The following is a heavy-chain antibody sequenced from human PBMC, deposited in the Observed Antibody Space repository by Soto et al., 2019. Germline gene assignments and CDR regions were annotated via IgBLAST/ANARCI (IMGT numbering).Heavy chain of an antibody. J-gene: IGHJ6*02. CDR3: ASSSLYGMDV. Sequence: PPETLLYTNSGSGGLLRRGYYYWSWIRQHTKKGLEWIGKIYYSGNTYYNPSLKSRLIISIDTSKNQFSLKVGSVNAAFTAVYYCASSSLYGMDVWGQGPSVT. CDR1: GGLLRRGYYY. V-gene: IGHV4-30-4*01. CDR2: IYYSGNT.